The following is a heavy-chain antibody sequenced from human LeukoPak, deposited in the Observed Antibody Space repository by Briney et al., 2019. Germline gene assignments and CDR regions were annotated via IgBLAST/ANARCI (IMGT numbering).Heavy chain of an antibody. Sequence: GGSLRLSCAASGFTFSNAWMNWVRQAPGQGLEWVSYISSSSTTIYYADSVKGRFTISRDNAKNSLYLQMNSLRAEDTAVYYCARATTTEANDYWGQGTLVTVSS. CDR3: ARATTTEANDY. CDR1: GFTFSNAW. D-gene: IGHD5-12*01. V-gene: IGHV3-48*01. CDR2: ISSSSTTI. J-gene: IGHJ4*02.